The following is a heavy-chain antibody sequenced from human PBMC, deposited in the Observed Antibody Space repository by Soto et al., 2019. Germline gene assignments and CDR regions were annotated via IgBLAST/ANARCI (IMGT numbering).Heavy chain of an antibody. CDR2: INYSGST. J-gene: IGHJ3*02. Sequence: SETLSLTCAVYGGSFANYYWNWIRQPPGKGLEWIGEINYSGSTDYNPSLESRVTISVDTSKNQFSLRLSSVTAADTAVYYCVRRSPEDAFDIWGQGTMVTVS. V-gene: IGHV4-34*01. CDR1: GGSFANYY. CDR3: VRRSPEDAFDI.